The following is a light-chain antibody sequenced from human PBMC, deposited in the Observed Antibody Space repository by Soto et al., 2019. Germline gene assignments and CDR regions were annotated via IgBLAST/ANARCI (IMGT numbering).Light chain of an antibody. J-gene: IGKJ1*01. CDR1: QSIDSW. Sequence: DIQMTQSPSTLSASIGDRVTITCRTSQSIDSWLAWYQQKPGKAPKLLIYEASTLQTGVPSRFSGSGSGTEFTLTISSLQPDDFATYYCQHYNDYSRTFGQGTKVEIK. V-gene: IGKV1-5*03. CDR2: EAS. CDR3: QHYNDYSRT.